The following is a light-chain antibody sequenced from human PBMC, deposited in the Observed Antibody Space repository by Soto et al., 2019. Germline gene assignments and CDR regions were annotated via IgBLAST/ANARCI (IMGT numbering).Light chain of an antibody. Sequence: EIVLTQSPGTLSLSPGERATLSCRASQSVSNNYLAWYQQKPGQAPRLLISGASRRAAGIPDRFSGSGSGTDFTLTISRLESEDLAVYYCQQYDSSPRTFGQGTKVDIK. CDR3: QQYDSSPRT. V-gene: IGKV3-20*01. J-gene: IGKJ1*01. CDR2: GAS. CDR1: QSVSNNY.